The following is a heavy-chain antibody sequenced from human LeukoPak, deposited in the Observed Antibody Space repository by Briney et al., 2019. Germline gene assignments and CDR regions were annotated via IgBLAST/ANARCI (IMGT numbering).Heavy chain of an antibody. J-gene: IGHJ4*02. CDR1: GFTFRSYI. V-gene: IGHV3-48*01. CDR2: ISSSSSTI. D-gene: IGHD2-2*01. Sequence: PGGSLRLSCSASGFTFRSYIMNWVRQAPGKGREWVSYISSSSSTIYHADSVKGRFTISSDTDKNSLYLQMNSLRAEATAVYYGARRGYCSATTCFAYFDYWGQGTLVTVSS. CDR3: ARRGYCSATTCFAYFDY.